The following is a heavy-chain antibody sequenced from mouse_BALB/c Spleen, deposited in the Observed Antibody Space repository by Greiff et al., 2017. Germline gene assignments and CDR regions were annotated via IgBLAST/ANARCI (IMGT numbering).Heavy chain of an antibody. V-gene: IGHV1S81*02. CDR3: AKDYGYDYYFDY. Sequence: VQLQQPGAELVKPGASVKLSCKASGYTFTSYWMHWVKQRPGQGLEWIGEINPSNGRTNYNEKFKSKATLTVDKSSSTAYMQLSSLTSEDSAVYYCAKDYGYDYYFDYWGQGTTLTVSS. CDR1: GYTFTSYW. CDR2: INPSNGRT. D-gene: IGHD2-2*01. J-gene: IGHJ2*01.